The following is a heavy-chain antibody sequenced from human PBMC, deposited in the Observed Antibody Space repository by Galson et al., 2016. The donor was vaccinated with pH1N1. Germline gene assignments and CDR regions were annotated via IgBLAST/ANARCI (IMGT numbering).Heavy chain of an antibody. CDR1: GYNFTTYW. V-gene: IGHV5-51*01. Sequence: QSGAEVKKPGESLKISCKASGYNFTTYWIGWVRQMPGKGLEWMGIIYPGDSDTKYSPSFQGQVTIPADKSITTAFLQWSSLKASDTAMYYCARLDRFCSGSACFTFWFDPWGQGTRVTVSS. CDR2: IYPGDSDT. CDR3: ARLDRFCSGSACFTFWFDP. D-gene: IGHD3-3*01. J-gene: IGHJ5*02.